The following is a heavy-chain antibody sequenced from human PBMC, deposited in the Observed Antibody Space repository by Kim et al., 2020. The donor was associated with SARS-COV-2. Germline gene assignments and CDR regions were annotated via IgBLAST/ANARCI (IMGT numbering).Heavy chain of an antibody. V-gene: IGHV3-23*01. D-gene: IGHD6-19*01. Sequence: YDADTVKGRFTIARDNAKNTLYLQMNSLRAEDTAVYYCAKYNSDWYLLDYWGQGTLVTVSS. CDR3: AKYNSDWYLLDY. J-gene: IGHJ4*02.